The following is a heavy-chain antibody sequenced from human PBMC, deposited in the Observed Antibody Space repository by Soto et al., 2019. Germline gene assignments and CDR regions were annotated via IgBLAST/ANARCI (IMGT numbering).Heavy chain of an antibody. CDR3: ARHLLSGYDYWFDP. V-gene: IGHV4-59*08. J-gene: IGHJ5*02. CDR1: GGSISSYY. Sequence: PSETLSLTCTVSGGSISSYYWSWIRQPPGKGLEWIGYIYYSGSTNYNPSLKSRVTISVDTSKNQFSLKLSSVTAADTAVYYCARHLLSGYDYWFDPWGQGTLVTVS. CDR2: IYYSGST. D-gene: IGHD5-12*01.